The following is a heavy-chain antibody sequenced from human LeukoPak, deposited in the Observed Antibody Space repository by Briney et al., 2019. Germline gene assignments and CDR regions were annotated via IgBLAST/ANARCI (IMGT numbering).Heavy chain of an antibody. CDR1: GFTVSSLA. Sequence: GGSLRLSCAASGFTVSSLAMHWVRQAPGKGLEWVSSSGTRSGTKYYADSVKGRFTISRDSAMNSVSLQINSLRAEDTAVYYCARGYSSSSGDYWGQGTLVTVSS. D-gene: IGHD6-6*01. CDR2: SGTRSGTK. CDR3: ARGYSSSSGDY. V-gene: IGHV3-21*01. J-gene: IGHJ4*02.